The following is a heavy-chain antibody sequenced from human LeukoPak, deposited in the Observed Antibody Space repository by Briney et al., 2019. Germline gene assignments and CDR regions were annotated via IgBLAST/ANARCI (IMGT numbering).Heavy chain of an antibody. CDR2: IHHSGST. CDR1: GGSISSGYW. CDR3: ARNAYYSADY. D-gene: IGHD2/OR15-2a*01. V-gene: IGHV4-4*02. Sequence: SETLSLTCAVSGGSISSGYWWSWLRQPPGKGLEWIGEIHHSGSTNYNPSLKSRITISMAKSKNQFSLRLSSVTATDTAVYLCARNAYYSADYWGQGTLVTVSS. J-gene: IGHJ4*02.